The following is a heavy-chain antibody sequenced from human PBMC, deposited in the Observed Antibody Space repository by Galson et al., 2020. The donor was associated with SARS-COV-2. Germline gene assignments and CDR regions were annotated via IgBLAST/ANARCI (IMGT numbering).Heavy chain of an antibody. CDR2: ISGSGGST. V-gene: IGHV3-23*01. J-gene: IGHJ4*02. CDR3: VKEGVRGLFEN. D-gene: IGHD3-10*01. Sequence: GGSLRLSCAASGFTFSSYAVTWVRQAPGKGLEWVSVISGSGGSTDYADSVKGRFTISRDNSKNTLYLQMNSLRAEDTAVYYCVKEGVRGLFENWGQGTLVTVSS. CDR1: GFTFSSYA.